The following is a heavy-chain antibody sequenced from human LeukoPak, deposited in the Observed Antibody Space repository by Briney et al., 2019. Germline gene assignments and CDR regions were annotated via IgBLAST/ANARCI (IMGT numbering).Heavy chain of an antibody. J-gene: IGHJ6*04. CDR2: ISSSSSTI. CDR1: GFTFGNYA. V-gene: IGHV3-48*01. Sequence: GGSLRLSCAASGFTFGNYAMTWVRQAPGKGLEWVSYISSSSSTIYYADSVKGRFTISRDNAKNSLYLQMNSLRAEDTAVYYCAELGITMIGGVWGKGTTVTISS. D-gene: IGHD3-10*02. CDR3: AELGITMIGGV.